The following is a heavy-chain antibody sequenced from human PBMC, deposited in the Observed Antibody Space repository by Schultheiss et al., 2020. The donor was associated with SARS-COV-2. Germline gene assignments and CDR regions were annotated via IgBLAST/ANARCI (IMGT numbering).Heavy chain of an antibody. J-gene: IGHJ1*01. V-gene: IGHV4-4*07. D-gene: IGHD5-18*01. CDR1: GGSISSYY. CDR2: IYTSGST. Sequence: SETLSLTCTVSGGSISSYYWSWIRQPAGKGLEWIGRIYTSGSTNYNPSLKSRVTMSVDTSKNQFSLKLSSVTAADTAVYYCASYVDTAMVINAEYFQHWGQGTLVTVSS. CDR3: ASYVDTAMVINAEYFQH.